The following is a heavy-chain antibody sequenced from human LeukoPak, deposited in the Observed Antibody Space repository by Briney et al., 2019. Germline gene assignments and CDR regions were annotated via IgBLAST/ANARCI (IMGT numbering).Heavy chain of an antibody. CDR3: ARTYDFGRGPPGDAFDN. V-gene: IGHV3-48*01. CDR1: GFTFTIFG. D-gene: IGHD3-3*01. Sequence: GGPLRLSCATSGFTFTIFGINWVRQAPGKGPEWVSYIDARSGITYYADSVQGRFTISRDNAKESVFLQMNGLRVDDTAVYYCARTYDFGRGPPGDAFDNWGQGTPVIVSS. CDR2: IDARSGIT. J-gene: IGHJ3*02.